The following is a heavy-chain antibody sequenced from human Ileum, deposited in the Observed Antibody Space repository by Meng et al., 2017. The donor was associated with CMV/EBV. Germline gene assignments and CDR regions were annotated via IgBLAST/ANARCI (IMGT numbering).Heavy chain of an antibody. CDR1: GFTFSDYY. J-gene: IGHJ4*02. V-gene: IGHV3-11*01. Sequence: GESLKISCAASGFTFSDYYMSWIRQAPGKGLEWLSYISSSGGTIYYTDSVKGRFTISRDNAKNSLYLQMNSLRAEDPAVYYCAGDRTYSTSPLDYWGQGTLVTVSS. CDR3: AGDRTYSTSPLDY. CDR2: ISSSGGTI. D-gene: IGHD6-6*01.